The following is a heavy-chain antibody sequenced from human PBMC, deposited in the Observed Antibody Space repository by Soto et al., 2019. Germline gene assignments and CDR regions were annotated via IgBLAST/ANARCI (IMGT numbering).Heavy chain of an antibody. CDR3: ARPRSSSRNYYGMDV. J-gene: IGHJ6*02. CDR1: GCSFTTYW. D-gene: IGHD6-13*01. V-gene: IGHV5-51*01. CDR2: IYPGDSDT. Sequence: GESLKISCKASGCSFTTYWIGWVRQMPGKGLEWMGIIYPGDSDTKYSPSLQGQVTISADKSISTAYLQWSSLKASDTAMYYCARPRSSSRNYYGMDVWGQGTTVTVSS.